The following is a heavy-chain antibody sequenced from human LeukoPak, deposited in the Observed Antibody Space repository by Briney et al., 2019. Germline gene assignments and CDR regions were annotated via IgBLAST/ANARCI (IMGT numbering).Heavy chain of an antibody. V-gene: IGHV1-69*13. Sequence: ASVKVSCKASGGTFSSYAISWVRQAPGQGLEWMGGIIPIFGTANYAQKFQGRVTITADESTSTAYMELSSLRSEDTAVYYCARMIVAVPAADLASWFDPWGQGTLVTVSS. CDR1: GGTFSSYA. CDR2: IIPIFGTA. CDR3: ARMIVAVPAADLASWFDP. J-gene: IGHJ5*02. D-gene: IGHD2-2*01.